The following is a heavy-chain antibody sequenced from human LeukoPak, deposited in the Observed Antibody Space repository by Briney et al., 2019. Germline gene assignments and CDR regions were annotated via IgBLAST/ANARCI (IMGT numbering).Heavy chain of an antibody. CDR3: ASPVGATTVRAFDI. D-gene: IGHD1-26*01. J-gene: IGHJ3*02. V-gene: IGHV3-7*03. CDR2: IKQDASEK. Sequence: GGSLRLSCVASGFTFSIYWMTWVRQAPGKGLEWVANIKQDASEKSYVDSVKGRFIISRDNAKKSLYLQMNSLKTEDTAVYYCASPVGATTVRAFDIWGQGTMVTVSS. CDR1: GFTFSIYW.